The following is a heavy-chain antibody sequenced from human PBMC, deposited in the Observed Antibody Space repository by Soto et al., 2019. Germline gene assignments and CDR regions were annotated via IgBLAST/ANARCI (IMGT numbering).Heavy chain of an antibody. Sequence: EVQLVESGGGLVKPGGSLRLSCAASGFTFSSYSMNWVRQAPGKGLEWVSSISSSSSYIYYADSVKGRFTISRDNAKNSLYLLMNSLRAEDTAVYYCARDGSSVWYGLGYYCYYGMDVWGQGTPVTVCS. CDR1: GFTFSSYS. D-gene: IGHD6-19*01. J-gene: IGHJ6*02. CDR2: ISSSSSYI. V-gene: IGHV3-21*01. CDR3: ARDGSSVWYGLGYYCYYGMDV.